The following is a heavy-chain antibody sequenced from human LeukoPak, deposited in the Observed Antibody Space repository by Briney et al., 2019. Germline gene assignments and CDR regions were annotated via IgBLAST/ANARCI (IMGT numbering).Heavy chain of an antibody. CDR3: ARDQDYYDSSGYKWGYYYYYMDV. D-gene: IGHD3-22*01. J-gene: IGHJ6*03. V-gene: IGHV1-46*01. Sequence: ASVKVSFKASGYTFTSYYMHWVRQAPGQGLEWMGIINPSGCSTSYAQKFQGRVTMTRDTSTSTVYMELSSLRSEDTAVYYCARDQDYYDSSGYKWGYYYYYMDVWGKGTTVTVSS. CDR1: GYTFTSYY. CDR2: INPSGCST.